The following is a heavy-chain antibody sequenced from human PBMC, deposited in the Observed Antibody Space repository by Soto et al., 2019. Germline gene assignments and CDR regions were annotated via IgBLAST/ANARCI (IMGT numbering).Heavy chain of an antibody. CDR2: IYYSGST. D-gene: IGHD6-19*01. Sequence: SETLSLTCTVSGASISSYYWSLIRQPPEKGLEWIGYIYYSGSTNYNPSLKSRVTISVDTSKNQFSLKLSSVSAADTAVYYCARTVKSSGWYFWFDPWGQGTLVTVSS. CDR1: GASISSYY. J-gene: IGHJ5*02. CDR3: ARTVKSSGWYFWFDP. V-gene: IGHV4-59*01.